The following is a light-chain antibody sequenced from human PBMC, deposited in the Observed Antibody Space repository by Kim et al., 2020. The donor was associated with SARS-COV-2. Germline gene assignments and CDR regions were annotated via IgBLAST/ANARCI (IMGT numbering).Light chain of an antibody. CDR3: CSYTATGGYV. CDR1: SSDVGIYNL. V-gene: IGLV2-23*01. J-gene: IGLJ1*01. Sequence: LTQPASVSGSPGQSITISCTGTSSDVGIYNLVSWYQQHPGKVPKLIIYEGFQRPSGVSNRFSGSKSGYTASLTISGLQAEDEADYYCCSYTATGGYVFGSGTKVTVL. CDR2: EGF.